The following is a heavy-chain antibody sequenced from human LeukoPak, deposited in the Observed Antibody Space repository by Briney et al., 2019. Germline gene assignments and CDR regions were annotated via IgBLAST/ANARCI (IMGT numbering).Heavy chain of an antibody. CDR3: ARQPTSGRVPRYFDY. CDR2: IYHSGST. D-gene: IGHD2-2*01. CDR1: GYSISSGYY. Sequence: SETLSLTCTVSGYSISSGYYWGWIRQPPGKGLEWIGSIYHSGSTYYNPSLKSRVTISVDTSKNQFSLKLSSVTAADTAVYYCARQPTSGRVPRYFDYWGQGTLATVSS. J-gene: IGHJ4*02. V-gene: IGHV4-38-2*02.